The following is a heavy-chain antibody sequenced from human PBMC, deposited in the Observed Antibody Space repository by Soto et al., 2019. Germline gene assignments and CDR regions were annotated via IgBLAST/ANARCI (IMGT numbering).Heavy chain of an antibody. V-gene: IGHV4-59*08. CDR3: ARQGHYDFWSGYGGTTNWFDP. Sequence: SETLSLTCTVSGGSISSYYWSWIRQPPGKGLEWIGYIYYSGSTNYNPSLKSRVTISVDTSTNQFSLKLSSVTAADAAVYYCARQGHYDFWSGYGGTTNWFDPWGQGTLVTVSS. D-gene: IGHD3-3*01. CDR2: IYYSGST. J-gene: IGHJ5*02. CDR1: GGSISSYY.